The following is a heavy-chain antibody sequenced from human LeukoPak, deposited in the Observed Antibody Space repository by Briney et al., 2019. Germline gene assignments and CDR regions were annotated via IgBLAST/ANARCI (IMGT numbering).Heavy chain of an antibody. Sequence: GGSLRLSCAASGFNFANHAMSWVRQTAGKGLEWVSAVSGGGDITYYADSVKGRFTISRDNSKDTLFLQMHSLRPGDTAVYYCVREDTPATANYWGQGTLVTISS. D-gene: IGHD2-21*02. CDR1: GFNFANHA. J-gene: IGHJ4*02. CDR3: VREDTPATANY. V-gene: IGHV3-23*01. CDR2: VSGGGDIT.